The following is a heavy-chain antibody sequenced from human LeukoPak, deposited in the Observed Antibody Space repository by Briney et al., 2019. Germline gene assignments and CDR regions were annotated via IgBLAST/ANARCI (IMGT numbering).Heavy chain of an antibody. CDR1: GFTFNTYW. CDR2: IMEDGSKI. D-gene: IGHD7-27*01. J-gene: IGHJ4*02. Sequence: GGSLRLSCVGSGFTFNTYWMNWVRQPPGKGLEWVANIMEDGSKIYYLDSVKGRFTIFRDNAKNSLYLQMSGLRAEVTAVYYCARHWAHLDYWGQGTLVTVSS. CDR3: ARHWAHLDY. V-gene: IGHV3-7*01.